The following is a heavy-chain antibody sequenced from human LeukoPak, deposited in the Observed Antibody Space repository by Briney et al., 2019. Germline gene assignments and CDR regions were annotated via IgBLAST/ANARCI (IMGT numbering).Heavy chain of an antibody. CDR3: AREGSISGYRPYYFDY. CDR2: ISSSSSYI. D-gene: IGHD5-12*01. J-gene: IGHJ4*02. Sequence: GGSLRLSCAASGFTFSSYAMSWVRQAPGKGLEWVSSISSSSSYIYYADSVKGRFTISRDNAKNSLYLQMNSLRAEDTAVYYCAREGSISGYRPYYFDYWGQGTLVTVSS. V-gene: IGHV3-21*01. CDR1: GFTFSSYA.